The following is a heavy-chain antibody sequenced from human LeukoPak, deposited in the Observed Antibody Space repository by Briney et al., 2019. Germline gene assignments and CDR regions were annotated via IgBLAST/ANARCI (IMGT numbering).Heavy chain of an antibody. CDR3: ATRGGWYKLDY. V-gene: IGHV3-48*03. CDR2: ISSSSSTI. D-gene: IGHD6-19*01. CDR1: GLTFSNYE. Sequence: GGSLRLSCAASGLTFSNYEMNWVRQAPGKGLEWVSYISSSSSTIYYADSVKGRFTISRDNAKNSLYLQMNSLRAEDTAVYYCATRGGWYKLDYWGQGTLVTVSS. J-gene: IGHJ4*02.